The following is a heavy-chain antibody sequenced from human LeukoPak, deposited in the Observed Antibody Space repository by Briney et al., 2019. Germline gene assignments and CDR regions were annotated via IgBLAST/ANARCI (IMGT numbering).Heavy chain of an antibody. V-gene: IGHV1-2*02. CDR1: GYTFTRYY. CDR3: ASLITMVRGDAFDI. Sequence: GASVKVSCKASGYTFTRYYMHWVRQAPGQGLEWMGWINPNSGGTNYAQKFQGRVTMTRDTSISTAYMELSRLRSDDTAVYYCASLITMVRGDAFDIWGQGTMVTVSS. CDR2: INPNSGGT. D-gene: IGHD3-10*01. J-gene: IGHJ3*02.